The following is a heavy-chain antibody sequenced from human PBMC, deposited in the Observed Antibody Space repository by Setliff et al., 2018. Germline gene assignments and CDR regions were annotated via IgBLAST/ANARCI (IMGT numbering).Heavy chain of an antibody. CDR1: GLRISNYW. J-gene: IGHJ1*01. D-gene: IGHD4-17*01. CDR3: AIPGYGDYFGYFRN. V-gene: IGHV3-7*01. CDR2: IKEDTTEK. Sequence: GSLRLSCVVSGLRISNYWMSWVRRAPGKGLEWVAIIKEDTTEKYYVDSVKGRFTISKDDSRNSLYLQMNSLRAEDTAVYYCAIPGYGDYFGYFRNWSQGTLVTVSS.